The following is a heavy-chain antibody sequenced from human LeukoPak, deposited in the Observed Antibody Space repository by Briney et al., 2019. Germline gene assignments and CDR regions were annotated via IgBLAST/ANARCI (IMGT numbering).Heavy chain of an antibody. V-gene: IGHV4-34*01. CDR3: ARGWEDSSGYPYYFDY. CDR2: INHSGST. J-gene: IGHJ4*02. CDR1: GGSFSGYY. Sequence: SETLSLTCAVYGGSFSGYYWSWIRQPPGKGLEWIGEINHSGSTNYNPSLKSRVTISVDTSRNQFSLKLSFVTAADTAVYYCARGWEDSSGYPYYFDYWGQGTLVTVSS. D-gene: IGHD3-22*01.